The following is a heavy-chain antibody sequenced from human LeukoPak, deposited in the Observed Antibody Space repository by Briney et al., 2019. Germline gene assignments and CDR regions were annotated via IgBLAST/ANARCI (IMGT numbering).Heavy chain of an antibody. CDR1: GGSITSTNYY. J-gene: IGHJ4*02. Sequence: PSETLPLTCTVSGGSITSTNYYWGWIRRPPGKGLEWIGSIYYSGATFYNPSLRSRVTISVDTSKNQFSLKLSSVTAADTAVYYCARLIPFSGWLYYFDFWGQGTLVTVSS. V-gene: IGHV4-39*01. CDR3: ARLIPFSGWLYYFDF. D-gene: IGHD6-19*01. CDR2: IYYSGAT.